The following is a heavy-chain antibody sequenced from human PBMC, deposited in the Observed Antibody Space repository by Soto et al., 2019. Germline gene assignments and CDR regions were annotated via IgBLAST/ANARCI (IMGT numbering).Heavy chain of an antibody. V-gene: IGHV3-23*01. D-gene: IGHD3-3*01. J-gene: IGHJ6*03. CDR1: GFTFSSYA. CDR2: ISGSGGST. CDR3: AKEGYYDFWSGYYRPSGDYYYMDV. Sequence: GGSLRLSCAASGFTFSSYAMSWVRQAPGKGLEWVSAISGSGGSTYYADSVKGRFTISRDNSKNTLYLQMNSLRAEDTAVYYCAKEGYYDFWSGYYRPSGDYYYMDVWGKGTTVTVSS.